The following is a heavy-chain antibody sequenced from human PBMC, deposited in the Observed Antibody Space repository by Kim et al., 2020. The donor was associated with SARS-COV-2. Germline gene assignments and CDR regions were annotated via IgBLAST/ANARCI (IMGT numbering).Heavy chain of an antibody. J-gene: IGHJ6*02. CDR1: GGTFSSYA. V-gene: IGHV1-69*13. Sequence: SVKVSCKASGGTFSSYAISWVRQAPGQGLEWMGGIIPIFGTANYAQKFQGRVTITADESTSTAYMELSSLRSEDTAVYYCAGRHRSDVVVPAASKGAYYYYGMDVWGQGTTVTVSS. CDR2: IIPIFGTA. D-gene: IGHD2-2*01. CDR3: AGRHRSDVVVPAASKGAYYYYGMDV.